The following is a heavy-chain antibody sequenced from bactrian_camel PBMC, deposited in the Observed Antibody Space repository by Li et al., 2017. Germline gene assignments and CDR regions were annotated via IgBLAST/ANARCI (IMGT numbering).Heavy chain of an antibody. CDR2: ISRSSDIT. V-gene: IGHV3S31*01. CDR1: GFIFRSIL. J-gene: IGHJ4*01. D-gene: IGHD4*01. Sequence: DVQLVESGGGSVEPGGSLKLSCTVIGFIFRSILMTWVRQAPGKGLEWVSSISRSSDITQYADSVRGRFAISRVNANNTLYLQLNSLRTEDTAMYYCAKGRSSGRLCDYSQKGQGTQVTVS.